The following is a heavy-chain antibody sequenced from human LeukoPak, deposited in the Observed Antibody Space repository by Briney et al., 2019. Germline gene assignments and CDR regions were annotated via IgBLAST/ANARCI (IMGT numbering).Heavy chain of an antibody. J-gene: IGHJ4*02. CDR2: ISAYNGNT. V-gene: IGHV1-18*04. Sequence: GASVKVSCKASGYTFTSYYMHWVRQAPGQGLEWMGWISAYNGNTNYAQKLQGRVTMTTDTSTSTAYMELRSLRSADTAVYYCAVAYYDILTGYSRSVVFDYWGQGTLVTVSS. CDR1: GYTFTSYY. CDR3: AVAYYDILTGYSRSVVFDY. D-gene: IGHD3-9*01.